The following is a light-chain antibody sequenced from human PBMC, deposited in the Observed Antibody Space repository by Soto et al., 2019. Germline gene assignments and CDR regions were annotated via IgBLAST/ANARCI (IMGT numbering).Light chain of an antibody. CDR3: QQYHS. CDR1: QSISSY. CDR2: DAS. J-gene: IGKJ3*01. V-gene: IGKV1-5*01. Sequence: DIQMTQSPSSLSASVGDRVTITCRASQSISSYLNWYQHKPGKXPKLLIYDASSLESGVPSRFSGSGSGTEFTLTISSLQPDDVATYYCQQYHSFGPGTKVDIK.